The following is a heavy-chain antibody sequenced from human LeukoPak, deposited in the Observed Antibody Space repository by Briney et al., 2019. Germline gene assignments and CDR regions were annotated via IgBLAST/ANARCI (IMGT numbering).Heavy chain of an antibody. CDR1: GFTFDDYA. J-gene: IGHJ4*02. V-gene: IGHV3-9*01. D-gene: IGHD3-22*01. CDR3: AKDRYYDSSGYYYG. Sequence: PGRSLRLSCAASGFTFDDYAMHWVRQAPGQGLEWVSGISWNSGSIGYADSVKGRFTISRDNAKNSLYLQMNSLRAEDTALYYCAKDRYYDSSGYYYGWGQGTLVTVSS. CDR2: ISWNSGSI.